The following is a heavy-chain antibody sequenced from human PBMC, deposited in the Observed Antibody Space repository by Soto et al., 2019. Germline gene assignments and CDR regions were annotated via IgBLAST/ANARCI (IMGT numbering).Heavy chain of an antibody. J-gene: IGHJ6*02. CDR1: GGSFSGYY. CDR3: ARGWQDGSGSRAATIYGMDV. CDR2: INHSGST. V-gene: IGHV4-34*01. D-gene: IGHD3-10*01. Sequence: SETLSLTCAVYGGSFSGYYWSWIRQPPGKGLEWIGEINHSGSTNYNPSLKSRVTISVDTSKNQFSLKLSSVTAADTAVYYCARGWQDGSGSRAATIYGMDVWGQGTTVTVSS.